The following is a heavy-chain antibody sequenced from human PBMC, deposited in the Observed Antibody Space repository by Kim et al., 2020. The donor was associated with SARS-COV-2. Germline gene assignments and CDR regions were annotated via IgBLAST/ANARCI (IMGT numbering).Heavy chain of an antibody. D-gene: IGHD6-19*01. J-gene: IGHJ5*01. CDR3: ARDKAVGSGWSDS. Sequence: NYVASVRGRVTVSRDNAKNSMYLQMNSLRAEDTAIYYCARDKAVGSGWSDSWGQGTLVTVSS. V-gene: IGHV3-7*01.